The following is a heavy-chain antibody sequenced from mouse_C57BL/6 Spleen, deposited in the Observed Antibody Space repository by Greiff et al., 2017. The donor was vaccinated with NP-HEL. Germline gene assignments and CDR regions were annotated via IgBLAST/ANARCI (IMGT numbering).Heavy chain of an antibody. V-gene: IGHV1-78*01. J-gene: IGHJ2*01. CDR2: IYPRDGST. CDR1: GYTFTDHT. Sequence: QVQLQQSDAELVKPGASVKISCKVSGYTFTDHTIPWLNQRPEKGLEWFGNIYPRDGSTKYNEKFKGKATVTVEKSSSTVYMQLNSLTSEDSAVYFCARGINYYGSSTLGYWGQGTTLTVSS. D-gene: IGHD1-1*01. CDR3: ARGINYYGSSTLGY.